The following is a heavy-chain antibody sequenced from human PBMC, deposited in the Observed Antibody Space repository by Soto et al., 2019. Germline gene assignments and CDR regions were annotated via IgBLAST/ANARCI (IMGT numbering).Heavy chain of an antibody. CDR3: AKGRRGPYCSSTSCYERPGY. J-gene: IGHJ4*02. Sequence: GGSLRLSCAASVFTFSGNEINWVRQAPGKGLEWVSYISNCGGTISFADSVKGRFTISRDNSNNTLYLQMNSLRAEDTAVYFCAKGRRGPYCSSTSCYERPGYWGQGTLVTVSS. CDR2: ISNCGGTI. V-gene: IGHV3-48*03. D-gene: IGHD2-2*01. CDR1: VFTFSGNE.